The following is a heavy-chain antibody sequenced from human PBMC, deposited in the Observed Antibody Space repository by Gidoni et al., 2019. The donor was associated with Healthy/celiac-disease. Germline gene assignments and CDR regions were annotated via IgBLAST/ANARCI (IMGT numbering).Heavy chain of an antibody. Sequence: EVQLVESGGGLVKPGGSLRLSCAAYGVTFSNAWMSWVRQAPGKGLEWVGRIKSKTDGGTTDYAAPVKGRFTISRDDSKNTLYLQMNSLKTEDTAVYYCTTDEVEGAVVVVAAFHFDYWGQGTLVTVSS. D-gene: IGHD2-15*01. CDR3: TTDEVEGAVVVVAAFHFDY. CDR2: IKSKTDGGTT. J-gene: IGHJ4*02. CDR1: GVTFSNAW. V-gene: IGHV3-15*01.